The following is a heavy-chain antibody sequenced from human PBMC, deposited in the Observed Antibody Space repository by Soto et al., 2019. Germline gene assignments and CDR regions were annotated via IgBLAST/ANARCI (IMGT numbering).Heavy chain of an antibody. V-gene: IGHV1-69*02. Sequence: QVQLVQSGAEVKKPGSSVKVSCKASGGTFSSYTISWVRQAPGQGLEWMGRIIPILGIANYAQKFQGRVTITADKSTSTAYMELSSLRSEDTAVYYCARVLGMATIDDYWGQGTLVTVSS. J-gene: IGHJ4*02. CDR3: ARVLGMATIDDY. CDR1: GGTFSSYT. D-gene: IGHD5-12*01. CDR2: IIPILGIA.